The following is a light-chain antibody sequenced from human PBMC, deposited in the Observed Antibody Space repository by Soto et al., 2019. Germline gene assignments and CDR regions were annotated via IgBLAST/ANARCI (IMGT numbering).Light chain of an antibody. CDR2: AAS. V-gene: IGKV1-27*01. CDR1: QGISNY. CDR3: QKHHSAPFT. Sequence: DLQMTQSPSSLSASVGDRVTITCRASQGISNYLAWYQQKPGKVPKLLIYAASTLQLGVPSRFSGSGAGTDFTLTISSLQPEDVATYYCQKHHSAPFTFGPGTKVDIK. J-gene: IGKJ3*01.